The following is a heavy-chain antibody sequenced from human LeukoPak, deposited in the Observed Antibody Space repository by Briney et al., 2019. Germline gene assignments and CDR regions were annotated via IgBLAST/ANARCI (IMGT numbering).Heavy chain of an antibody. D-gene: IGHD2-2*01. CDR2: INPNSGGT. CDR1: GYTFTGYY. V-gene: IGHV1-2*04. Sequence: ASMKGSCTASGYTFTGYYMHWVRQAPGQGLDWMGWINPNSGGTNYAQKFQGWVTMTRDTSISTAYMELSRLRSDDTAVYYCARCGYCSSTSCSRGAFDIWGQGTMVTVSS. CDR3: ARCGYCSSTSCSRGAFDI. J-gene: IGHJ3*02.